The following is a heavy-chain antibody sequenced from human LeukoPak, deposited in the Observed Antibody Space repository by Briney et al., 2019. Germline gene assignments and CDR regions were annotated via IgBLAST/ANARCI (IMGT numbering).Heavy chain of an antibody. D-gene: IGHD2-21*02. Sequence: PGGSLRLSCVVSGLNFTSNGMHWVRQAPGKGLEWVAVISYDGNNQYYADSVKGRFTISRDNSKNTLYQQMSSLRVEDTALYYCAKDGGDHRNSWFDPWGQGTLVTVSS. CDR3: AKDGGDHRNSWFDP. CDR2: ISYDGNNQ. CDR1: GLNFTSNG. J-gene: IGHJ5*02. V-gene: IGHV3-30*18.